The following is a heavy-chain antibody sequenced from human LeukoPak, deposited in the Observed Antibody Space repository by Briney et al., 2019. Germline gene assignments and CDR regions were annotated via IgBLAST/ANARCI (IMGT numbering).Heavy chain of an antibody. CDR3: ARGNYDYVWGSYRSPSFDY. CDR2: ISSSSSYI. J-gene: IGHJ4*02. Sequence: GGSLRLSCAASGFTFSSYSMNWVRQAPGKGLEWVSSISSSSSYIYYADSVKGRFTISRDNAKNSLYLQMNSLRAEDTAVHYCARGNYDYVWGSYRSPSFDYWGQGTLVTVSS. D-gene: IGHD3-16*02. V-gene: IGHV3-21*01. CDR1: GFTFSSYS.